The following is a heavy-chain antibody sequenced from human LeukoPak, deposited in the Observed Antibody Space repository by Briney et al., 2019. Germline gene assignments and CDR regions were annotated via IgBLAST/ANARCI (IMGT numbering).Heavy chain of an antibody. CDR2: TYYRSKWYN. CDR3: ARETPFWGNPYYFDY. CDR1: GDSVSSNSAA. J-gene: IGHJ4*02. V-gene: IGHV6-1*01. Sequence: SQTLSLTCAVSGDSVSSNSAAWTWIRQSPSRGLEWLGRTYYRSKWYNDYAVSVKSRITINPDTSKNQFSLQLNSVTPEDTAVYYCARETPFWGNPYYFDYWGQGTLVTVSS. D-gene: IGHD3-16*01.